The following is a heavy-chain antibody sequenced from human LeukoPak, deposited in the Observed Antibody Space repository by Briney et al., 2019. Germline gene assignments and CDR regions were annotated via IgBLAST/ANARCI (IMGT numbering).Heavy chain of an antibody. V-gene: IGHV1-69*06. J-gene: IGHJ4*02. Sequence: SVKVSCKASGGTFSNYAISWVRQAPGQGLEWMGGIIPLFDTADYAQKFQGRVTITADKSTSTAYMELSSLRSEDTAVYYCARPASEYCGGDCYSIPFDYWGQGTLVTVSS. D-gene: IGHD2-21*02. CDR2: IIPLFDTA. CDR3: ARPASEYCGGDCYSIPFDY. CDR1: GGTFSNYA.